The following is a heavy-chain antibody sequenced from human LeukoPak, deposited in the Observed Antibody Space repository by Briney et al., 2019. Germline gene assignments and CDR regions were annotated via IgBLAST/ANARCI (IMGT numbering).Heavy chain of an antibody. Sequence: SCKASGYTFTSYAMHWVRQAPGKGLEWVAVISYDGSNKYYADSVKGRFTISRDNSKNTLYLQMNSLRAEDTAVYYCARDRAPKVVPAAIPGYWGQGTLVTVSS. CDR1: GYTFTSYA. CDR3: ARDRAPKVVPAAIPGY. J-gene: IGHJ4*02. V-gene: IGHV3-30-3*01. CDR2: ISYDGSNK. D-gene: IGHD2-2*02.